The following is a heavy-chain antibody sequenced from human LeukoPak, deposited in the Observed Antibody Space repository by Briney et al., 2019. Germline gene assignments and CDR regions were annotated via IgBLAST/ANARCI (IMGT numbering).Heavy chain of an antibody. CDR2: ISGSGGST. J-gene: IGHJ4*02. V-gene: IGHV3-23*01. CDR1: GFTFSSYA. D-gene: IGHD3-10*01. CDR3: AKVLNYYGSGYFDY. Sequence: GGSLRLSCTASGFTFSSYAMSWVRQAPGKGLEWVSAISGSGGSTHYADSVKGRFTISRDNFKNTLYLQMNSLRAEDTAVYYCAKVLNYYGSGYFDYWGQGTLVTVSS.